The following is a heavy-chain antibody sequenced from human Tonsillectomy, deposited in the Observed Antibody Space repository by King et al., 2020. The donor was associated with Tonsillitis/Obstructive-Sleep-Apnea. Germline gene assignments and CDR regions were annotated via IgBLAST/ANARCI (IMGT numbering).Heavy chain of an antibody. V-gene: IGHV3-11*05. CDR2: ISSSSSYT. J-gene: IGHJ6*03. D-gene: IGHD2-2*01. CDR3: AREGTYCSSTSCDWWGDYMDV. CDR1: GFTFSDYY. Sequence: QLVQSGGGLVKPGGSLRLSCAASGFTFSDYYMSWIRQAPGKGLEWVSYISSSSSYTNYADSVKGRFTISRDNAKNSLYLQMNSLRAEDTAVYYCAREGTYCSSTSCDWWGDYMDVWGKGTTVTVSS.